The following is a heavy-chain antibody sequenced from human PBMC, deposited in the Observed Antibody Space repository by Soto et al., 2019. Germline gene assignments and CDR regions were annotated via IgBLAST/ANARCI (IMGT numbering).Heavy chain of an antibody. Sequence: SETLSLTCAVYGGSFSGYYWSWIRQPPGKGLEWIGEINHSGSTNYNPSLKSRVTISVDTSKNRFSLKLSSVTAADTAVYYCARVVLIAAAGTDFDYWGQGTLVTVSS. CDR2: INHSGST. J-gene: IGHJ4*02. D-gene: IGHD6-13*01. CDR3: ARVVLIAAAGTDFDY. V-gene: IGHV4-34*01. CDR1: GGSFSGYY.